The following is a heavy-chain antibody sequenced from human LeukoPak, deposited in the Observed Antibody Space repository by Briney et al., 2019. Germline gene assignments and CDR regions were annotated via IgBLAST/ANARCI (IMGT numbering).Heavy chain of an antibody. CDR2: IYYSGST. J-gene: IGHJ6*03. Sequence: SETLSLTCTVSGGSISSHYWSWIRQPPGKGLEWVGYIYYSGSTNYNPSLKSRVTISVDTSKNQFSLKLSSVTAADTAVYYCASGDYAYYYMDVWGKGTTVTISS. D-gene: IGHD4-17*01. CDR3: ASGDYAYYYMDV. V-gene: IGHV4-59*11. CDR1: GGSISSHY.